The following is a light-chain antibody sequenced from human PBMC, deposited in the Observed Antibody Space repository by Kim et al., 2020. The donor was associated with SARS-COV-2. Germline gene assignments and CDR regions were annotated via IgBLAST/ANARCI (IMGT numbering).Light chain of an antibody. CDR2: DAS. Sequence: EVVMTQSPATLSLSPGERATVSCRASQNITTYVAWYQQRRGQIPRLLIYDASTKASGIPARFSATGSGTDFTLNISSLEPEDLAIYYYQLHWSWPPTYTFGQRTKLEIK. V-gene: IGKV3-11*01. CDR1: QNITTY. CDR3: QLHWSWPPTYT. J-gene: IGKJ2*01.